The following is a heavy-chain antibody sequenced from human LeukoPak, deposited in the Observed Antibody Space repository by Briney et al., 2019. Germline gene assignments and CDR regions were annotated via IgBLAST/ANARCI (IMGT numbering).Heavy chain of an antibody. V-gene: IGHV3-21*01. CDR1: GFTFSDYG. Sequence: GGSLRLSCAASGFTFSDYGMNWVRQAPGKGLQWVSSMSGNGDYIYYADSVRGRFTISRDNAKNSLYLQMNSLRAEDSAVYYCARGGQPWTSILLWSDCWGQGTLVTVSS. J-gene: IGHJ4*02. CDR3: ARGGQPWTSILLWSDC. D-gene: IGHD3-10*01. CDR2: MSGNGDYI.